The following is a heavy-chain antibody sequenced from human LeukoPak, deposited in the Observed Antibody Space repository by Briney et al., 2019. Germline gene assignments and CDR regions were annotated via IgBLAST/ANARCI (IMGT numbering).Heavy chain of an antibody. J-gene: IGHJ4*02. D-gene: IGHD3-10*01. CDR1: GGSISPYY. CDR2: VHASGSP. V-gene: IGHV4-4*07. CDR3: ARGGTYGSGSDQHTTLDY. Sequence: PSETLSLTCTVSGGSISPYYWSWIWQPAGKALEWIGRVHASGSPNYNPSLKCRVIISVDGSKNQFSLHLNSVTAAGTAVYYCARGGTYGSGSDQHTTLDYWGQGTMVTVSS.